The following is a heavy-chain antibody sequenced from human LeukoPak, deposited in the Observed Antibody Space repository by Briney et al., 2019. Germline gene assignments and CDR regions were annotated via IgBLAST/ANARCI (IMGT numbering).Heavy chain of an antibody. CDR1: GVTFSNYS. J-gene: IGHJ1*01. V-gene: IGHV3-48*04. CDR3: AKDKFLRQLGPYFQH. Sequence: GGSLRLSCAASGVTFSNYSMNWVRQAPGKGLEWVSYISSSSTIYYADSVKGRFTISRDTAKDSLYLQMNSLRAEDTAVYYCAKDKFLRQLGPYFQHWGQGTLVTVSS. CDR2: ISSSSTI. D-gene: IGHD3-16*01.